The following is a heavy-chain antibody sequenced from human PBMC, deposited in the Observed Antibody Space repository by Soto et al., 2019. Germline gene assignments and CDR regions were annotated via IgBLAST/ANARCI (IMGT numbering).Heavy chain of an antibody. D-gene: IGHD2-15*01. CDR3: AKVVVMYYFDY. CDR2: ISGSGGST. J-gene: IGHJ4*02. Sequence: EVQLLESGGGWVQPGGSLRLSCAASGFTFSSDAMSWVRQAPGKGLEWVSAISGSGGSTYYADAVKGRFTISRDNSKNPLYLQMNSLRAEDTAVYYCAKVVVMYYFDYWGQGTLVTVSS. V-gene: IGHV3-23*01. CDR1: GFTFSSDA.